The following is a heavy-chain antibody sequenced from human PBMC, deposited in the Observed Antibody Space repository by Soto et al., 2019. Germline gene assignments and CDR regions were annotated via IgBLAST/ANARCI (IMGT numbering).Heavy chain of an antibody. CDR1: GFTFDIYA. CDR2: ISGSGDYT. D-gene: IGHD6-19*01. J-gene: IGHJ6*02. V-gene: IGHV3-23*01. CDR3: AKVDGYSSGWSYSAPGYYYYPMDV. Sequence: EVQLLESGGDLVQPGGSLRLSCDASGFTFDIYALSWVRQTPGKGLEWVAAISGSGDYTYYTDSVKGRLTIARDNSKNTLSMQMNNMRVEDTAIYYCAKVDGYSSGWSYSAPGYYYYPMDVWGLGTTVTVSS.